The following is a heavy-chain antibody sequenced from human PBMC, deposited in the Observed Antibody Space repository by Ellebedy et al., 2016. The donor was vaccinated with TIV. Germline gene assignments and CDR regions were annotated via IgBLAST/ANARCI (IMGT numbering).Heavy chain of an antibody. D-gene: IGHD6-19*01. CDR1: GYTFTSHY. J-gene: IGHJ4*02. Sequence: ASVKVSCXASGYTFTSHYMHWVRQAPGQGLEWMGIINPSGGRTSYAQKFQGRVTMTRDTSTSTVYMERSSLRSEDTGVYYCAIRSSSGWSLDYWGQGTLVTVSS. CDR2: INPSGGRT. V-gene: IGHV1-46*01. CDR3: AIRSSSGWSLDY.